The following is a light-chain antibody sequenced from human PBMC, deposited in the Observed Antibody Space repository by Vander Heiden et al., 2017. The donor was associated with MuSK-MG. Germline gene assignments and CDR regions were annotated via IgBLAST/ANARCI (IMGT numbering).Light chain of an antibody. J-gene: IGLJ1*01. CDR2: DVR. CDR1: SADVGAYNS. Sequence: QSALTQPRSVSGSLGQSVTLSCAVTSADVGAYNSVSWYQQHPGKVPKLMIYDVRKRPSGVPDRFSASKSGDTASLTISGLQADDEADYYCSSYAGSITPFVFGTGTKVTVL. V-gene: IGLV2-11*01. CDR3: SSYAGSITPFV.